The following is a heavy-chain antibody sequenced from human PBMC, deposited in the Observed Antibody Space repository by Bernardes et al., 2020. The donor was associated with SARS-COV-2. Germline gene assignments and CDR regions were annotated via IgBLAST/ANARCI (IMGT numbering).Heavy chain of an antibody. Sequence: GGSLRLSCAASGFTFSSYWMSWVRQAPGKGLEWVANIKQDGSEKYYVDSVKGRFTISRDNAKNSLYLQMNSLRAEDTAVYYCAREGYYYDSSGYTPISGGYYGMDVWGQGTTVTVSS. J-gene: IGHJ6*02. CDR3: AREGYYYDSSGYTPISGGYYGMDV. D-gene: IGHD3-22*01. CDR2: IKQDGSEK. CDR1: GFTFSSYW. V-gene: IGHV3-7*04.